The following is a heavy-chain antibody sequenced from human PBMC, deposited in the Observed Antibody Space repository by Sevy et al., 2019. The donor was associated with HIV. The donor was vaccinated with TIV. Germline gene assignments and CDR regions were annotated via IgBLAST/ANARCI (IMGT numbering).Heavy chain of an antibody. Sequence: GGSLRLSCAASGFTFSKYSKSWVRQPPGKGLEWVSTLSFGCGEINYADSVKGRFTISRDHSKSSVYLQMNNLRPEDTAVYYCAREGCTKPHDYWGQGTLVTVSS. J-gene: IGHJ4*02. CDR3: AREGCTKPHDY. CDR1: GFTFSKYS. CDR2: LSFGCGEI. D-gene: IGHD2-8*01. V-gene: IGHV3-23*01.